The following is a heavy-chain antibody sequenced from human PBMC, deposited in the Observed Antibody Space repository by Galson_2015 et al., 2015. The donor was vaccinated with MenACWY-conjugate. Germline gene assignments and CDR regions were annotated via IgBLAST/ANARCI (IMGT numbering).Heavy chain of an antibody. CDR2: IKSKTDGGTT. J-gene: IGHJ4*02. CDR3: TTDLFVVVPAAILHDSSGYYYDPWDY. CDR1: GFTFSNAW. D-gene: IGHD2-2*02. Sequence: SLRLSCAASGFTFSNAWMNWVRQAPGKGLEWVGRIKSKTDGGTTDYAAPVKGRFTISRDDSKNTLYLQMNSLKTEDTAVYYCTTDLFVVVPAAILHDSSGYYYDPWDYWGQGTLVTVSS. V-gene: IGHV3-15*07.